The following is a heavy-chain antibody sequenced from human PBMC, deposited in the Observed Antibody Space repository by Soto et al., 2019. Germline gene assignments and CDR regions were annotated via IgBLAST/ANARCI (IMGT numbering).Heavy chain of an antibody. CDR3: ASDWRDSGATHYDCSGPTLRTFAY. CDR1: GYTFTSYY. J-gene: IGHJ4*02. CDR2: INPSGGST. Sequence: QVQLVQSGAEVKKPGASVKVSCKASGYTFTSYYMHWVRQAPGQGLEWMGIINPSGGSTSYAQKFQGRVTMTRDTSTSTVYMELSSLRSEDTAVDYCASDWRDSGATHYDCSGPTLRTFAYWGQGTLITVSS. D-gene: IGHD3-22*01. V-gene: IGHV1-46*01.